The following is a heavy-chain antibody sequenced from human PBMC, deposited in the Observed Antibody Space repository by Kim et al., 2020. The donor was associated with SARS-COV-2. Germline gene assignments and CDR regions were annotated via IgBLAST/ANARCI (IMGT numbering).Heavy chain of an antibody. V-gene: IGHV4-39*01. D-gene: IGHD6-6*01. CDR3: ARLWATAARPSDY. CDR2: IYYSGST. Sequence: SETLSLTCTVSGGSISSSSYYWGWIRQPPGKGLEWIGSIYYSGSTYYNPSLRSRFTISVDTSKNQFSLKLSSVTAADSAVYYCARLWATAARPSDYWGQGTLVTVSS. J-gene: IGHJ4*02. CDR1: GGSISSSSYY.